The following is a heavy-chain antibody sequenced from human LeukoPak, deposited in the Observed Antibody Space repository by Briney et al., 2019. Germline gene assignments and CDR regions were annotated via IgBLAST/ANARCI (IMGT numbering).Heavy chain of an antibody. CDR3: ARDYHDSSGYRHYYVMDV. D-gene: IGHD3-22*01. CDR1: GYPFTRYG. V-gene: IGHV1-18*01. Sequence: ASVKVSCKASGYPFTRYGISWVRQAPGQGLDWMGWVSSYNDNTNHAQKFQGRVTMTTDTSTSTAYMELRSLRSDDTAVYYCARDYHDSSGYRHYYVMDVWGQGTTVTVSS. CDR2: VSSYNDNT. J-gene: IGHJ6*02.